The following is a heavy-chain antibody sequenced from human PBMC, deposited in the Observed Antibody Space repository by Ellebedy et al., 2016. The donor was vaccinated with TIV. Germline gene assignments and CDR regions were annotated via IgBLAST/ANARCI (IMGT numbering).Heavy chain of an antibody. J-gene: IGHJ4*02. CDR2: IKSKTDGGTT. V-gene: IGHV3-15*01. CDR1: GFTFSNAW. D-gene: IGHD2/OR15-2a*01. CDR3: TATPEYPLFDY. Sequence: GESLKISXAASGFTFSNAWMSWVRQAPGKGLEWVGRIKSKTDGGTTDYAAPVKGRFTISRDDSKNTLYLQMNSLKTEDTAVYYCTATPEYPLFDYWGQGTLVTVSS.